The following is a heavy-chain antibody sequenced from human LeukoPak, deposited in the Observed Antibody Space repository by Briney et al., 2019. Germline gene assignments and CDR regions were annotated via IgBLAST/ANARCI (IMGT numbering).Heavy chain of an antibody. J-gene: IGHJ3*02. Sequence: SETLSLTCAVYGGSFSGYYWSWIRQPPGKGLEWIGYIYYSGSTNYNPSLKSRVTISVDTSKNQFSLKLSSVTAADTAVYYCAREGVRYCSSTSCYFAFDIWGQGTMVTVSS. CDR1: GGSFSGYY. V-gene: IGHV4-59*01. CDR2: IYYSGST. CDR3: AREGVRYCSSTSCYFAFDI. D-gene: IGHD2-2*01.